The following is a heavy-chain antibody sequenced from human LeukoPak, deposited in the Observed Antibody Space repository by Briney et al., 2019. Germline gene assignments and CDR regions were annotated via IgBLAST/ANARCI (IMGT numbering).Heavy chain of an antibody. V-gene: IGHV1-69*04. CDR2: IIPILGIA. CDR1: VGTFSSYA. D-gene: IGHD3-22*01. CDR3: ARGLIRITMIVGYGMDV. J-gene: IGHJ6*02. Sequence: SVKVSCKASVGTFSSYAISWVRQAPGQGLEWMGRIIPILGIANYAQKFQGRVTMTRDASTSTVYMELSSLRSEDTAVYYCARGLIRITMIVGYGMDVWGQGTTVTVSS.